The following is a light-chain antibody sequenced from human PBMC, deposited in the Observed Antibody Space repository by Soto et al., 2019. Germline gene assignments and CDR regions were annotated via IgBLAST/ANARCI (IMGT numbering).Light chain of an antibody. CDR1: QSVLYSANNKHY. V-gene: IGKV4-1*01. J-gene: IGKJ1*01. CDR3: QQYYSNPQT. CDR2: WAS. Sequence: DIVMTQSPDSLAVSLGERATINCKSSQSVLYSANNKHYLEWYQQKPGQPPKLLICWASTRESGVADRFSGSGSGTDFTLTISSLRAEDVAVYYCQQYYSNPQTFGQGTKVDIK.